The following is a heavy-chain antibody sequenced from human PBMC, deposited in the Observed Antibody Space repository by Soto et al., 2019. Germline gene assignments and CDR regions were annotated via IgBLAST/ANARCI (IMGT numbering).Heavy chain of an antibody. J-gene: IGHJ3*02. Sequence: SEALSLTCTVSGGSISSGGYYWSWIRQHPGKGLEWIGYIYYSGSTYYNPSLKSRVTISVDTSKNQLSLKLSSVTAADTAVYYCARGLDWNFPGGGAFDIWGQGTMVTVSS. CDR2: IYYSGST. CDR1: GGSISSGGYY. V-gene: IGHV4-31*03. D-gene: IGHD1-7*01. CDR3: ARGLDWNFPGGGAFDI.